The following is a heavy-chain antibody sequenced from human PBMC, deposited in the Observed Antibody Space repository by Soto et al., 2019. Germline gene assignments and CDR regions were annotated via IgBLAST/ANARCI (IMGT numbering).Heavy chain of an antibody. D-gene: IGHD3-9*01. V-gene: IGHV4-34*01. CDR2: INHSGST. CDR3: ERRVKIDWLLWGSYYGMDV. Sequence: PSETLSLTCAVYGGSFSGYYWSWIRQPPGKGLEWIGEINHSGSTNYNPSLKSRVTISVDTSKNQFSLKLSSVTAADTAVYYCERRVKIDWLLWGSYYGMDVWGQGTTVTVSS. J-gene: IGHJ6*02. CDR1: GGSFSGYY.